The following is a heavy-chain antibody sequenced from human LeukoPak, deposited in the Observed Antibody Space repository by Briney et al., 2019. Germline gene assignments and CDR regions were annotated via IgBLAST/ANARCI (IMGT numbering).Heavy chain of an antibody. CDR3: ARTDGGVYDY. CDR2: INWNGGST. V-gene: IGHV3-20*04. J-gene: IGHJ4*02. Sequence: GGSLRLSCADSGFTFDDYGMSWVRQAPGKGLEWVSGINWNGGSTGYADSVKGRITISRDNAKNSLYLQMNSLRAEDTALYYCARTDGGVYDYWGQGTLVTVSS. CDR1: GFTFDDYG.